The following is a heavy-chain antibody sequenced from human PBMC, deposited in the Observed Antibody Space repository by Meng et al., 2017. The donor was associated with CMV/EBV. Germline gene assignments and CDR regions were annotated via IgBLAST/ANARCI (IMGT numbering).Heavy chain of an antibody. D-gene: IGHD3-10*01. V-gene: IGHV1-8*03. Sequence: ASVKVSCKASGYTFTGYYMHWVRQAPGQGLEWMGWMNPNSGNTGYAQKFQGRVTITRDTSVNTAYMELSSLSSDDTAVYYCARDLITLVRGAVSNAFDVWGQGTVVTVSS. CDR2: MNPNSGNT. J-gene: IGHJ3*01. CDR3: ARDLITLVRGAVSNAFDV. CDR1: GYTFTGYY.